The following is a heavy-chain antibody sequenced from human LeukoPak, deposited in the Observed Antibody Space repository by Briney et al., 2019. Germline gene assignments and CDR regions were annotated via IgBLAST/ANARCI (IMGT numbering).Heavy chain of an antibody. CDR1: GFTFSNYG. D-gene: IGHD2-21*02. J-gene: IGHJ4*02. CDR2: IWYDGSNK. Sequence: TGGSLRLSCAASGFTFSNYGMHWVRQAPGKGLEGVALIWYDGSNKYYADSVKGRFTISRDNSKNTLYLQMNSLRAEDTAVYYCAKGRGYIVVVTGDYFDYWGQGTLVTVSS. CDR3: AKGRGYIVVVTGDYFDY. V-gene: IGHV3-33*06.